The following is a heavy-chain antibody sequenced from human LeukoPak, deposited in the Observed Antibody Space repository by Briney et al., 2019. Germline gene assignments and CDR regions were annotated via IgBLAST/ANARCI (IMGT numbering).Heavy chain of an antibody. Sequence: PGGSLILSCAASGFTFSNYWMSWVRQPPGKGLEWVANIKHDGSEKYCVDSVEGRFTISRDNAKNSLHLQMNSLRAEDTAVYYCARLGTAEGTLEDYWGQGTLVTVSS. CDR3: ARLGTAEGTLEDY. CDR2: IKHDGSEK. J-gene: IGHJ4*02. CDR1: GFTFSNYW. V-gene: IGHV3-7*01. D-gene: IGHD6-13*01.